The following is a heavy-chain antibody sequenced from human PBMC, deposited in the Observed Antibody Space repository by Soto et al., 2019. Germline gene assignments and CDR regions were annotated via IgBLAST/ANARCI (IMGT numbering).Heavy chain of an antibody. D-gene: IGHD3-10*01. Sequence: SETLSLTCTVSGGFISSYYWSWIRQPPGKGLEWIGYIYYSGSTNYNPSLKSRVTISVDTSKNQFSLKLSSVTAADTAVYYCARARRGAYFDYWGQGTLVTVSS. CDR2: IYYSGST. CDR3: ARARRGAYFDY. J-gene: IGHJ4*02. CDR1: GGFISSYY. V-gene: IGHV4-59*01.